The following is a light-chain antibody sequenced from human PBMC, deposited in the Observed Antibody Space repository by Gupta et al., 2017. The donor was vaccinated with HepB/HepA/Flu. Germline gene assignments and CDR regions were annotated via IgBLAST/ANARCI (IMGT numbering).Light chain of an antibody. CDR1: QGIRSY. CDR2: AAS. CDR3: QQLSRYPLT. V-gene: IGKV1-9*01. Sequence: DIQLTQSPSFLSASVGDRVTISCRASQGIRSYLAWYQQKAGKAPKFLMSAASTLQGGVPSRFSGSGSGTEFTLTISSLQLEDFATYYCQQLSRYPLTFGGGTXVEIK. J-gene: IGKJ4*01.